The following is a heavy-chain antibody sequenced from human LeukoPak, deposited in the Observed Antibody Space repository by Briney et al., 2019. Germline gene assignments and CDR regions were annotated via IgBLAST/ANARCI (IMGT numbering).Heavy chain of an antibody. V-gene: IGHV3-48*03. CDR1: GFTFSNYE. J-gene: IGHJ4*02. D-gene: IGHD4-23*01. CDR3: AREPTVVTALDY. Sequence: GGSLRLSCAASGFTFSNYEMNWVRQAPGKGLEWVSYISSSATTTYYADSVKGRFTISRDNSKNTLYLQMNSLRAEDTAVYYCAREPTVVTALDYWGQGTLVTVSS. CDR2: ISSSATTT.